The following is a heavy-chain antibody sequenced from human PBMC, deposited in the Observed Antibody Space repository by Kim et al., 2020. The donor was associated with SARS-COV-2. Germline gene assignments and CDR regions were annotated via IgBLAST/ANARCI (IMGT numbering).Heavy chain of an antibody. V-gene: IGHV4-39*01. J-gene: IGHJ6*03. D-gene: IGHD3-10*01. CDR3: ARHLSGSSYYFYYMDV. Sequence: SETLSLTCTVSGGSLSSSSYYWGWIRQPPGKGLEWIGSVYYSGSTYYNPSLKSRVTISVDTSKNQFSLKLSSVTATDTAVYYCARHLSGSSYYFYYMDVWGKGATVTVSS. CDR1: GGSLSSSSYY. CDR2: VYYSGST.